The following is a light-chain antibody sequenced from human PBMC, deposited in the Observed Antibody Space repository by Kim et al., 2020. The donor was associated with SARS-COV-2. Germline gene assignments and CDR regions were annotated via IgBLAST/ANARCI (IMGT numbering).Light chain of an antibody. V-gene: IGLV3-19*01. Sequence: LGQTVRITCQGDSLRSYYASWYQQKPGKAPVLVIYGKNNRPTGIPDRFSGSSSGNTASLTITGAQAEDEADYYCNSRDSSGNPRWVFGGGTQLTVL. J-gene: IGLJ3*02. CDR2: GKN. CDR3: NSRDSSGNPRWV. CDR1: SLRSYY.